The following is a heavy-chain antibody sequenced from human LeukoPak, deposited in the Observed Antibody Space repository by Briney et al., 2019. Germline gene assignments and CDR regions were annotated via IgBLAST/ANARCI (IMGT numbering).Heavy chain of an antibody. CDR2: INPNSGGT. CDR1: GYTFTGCY. Sequence: ASVKVSCKASGYTFTGCYMHWVRQAPGQGLEWMGWINPNSGGTNYAQKFQGRVTMTRDTSISTAYMELSRLRSDDTAVYYCARGYSSGRDSDMDVWGQGTTVTVSS. J-gene: IGHJ6*02. V-gene: IGHV1-2*02. CDR3: ARGYSSGRDSDMDV. D-gene: IGHD6-19*01.